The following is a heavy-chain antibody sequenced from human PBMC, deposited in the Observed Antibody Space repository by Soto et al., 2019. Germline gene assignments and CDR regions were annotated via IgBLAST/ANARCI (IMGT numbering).Heavy chain of an antibody. Sequence: GGSLRLSCAASGFTFSSYWMHWVRQAPGKGLVWVSRINSDGSSTSYADSVKGRFTISRDNAKNTLYLQMNRLRAEDTAVYYCARVKALRYFDWLPNYWGQGTLVTVSS. J-gene: IGHJ4*02. D-gene: IGHD3-9*01. CDR1: GFTFSSYW. CDR3: ARVKALRYFDWLPNY. V-gene: IGHV3-74*01. CDR2: INSDGSST.